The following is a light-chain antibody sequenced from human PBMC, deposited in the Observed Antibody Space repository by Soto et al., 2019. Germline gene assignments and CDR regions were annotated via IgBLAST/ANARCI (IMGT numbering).Light chain of an antibody. CDR3: QQYGSSPPSIT. V-gene: IGKV3-20*01. Sequence: ESVLAQSPATLYLSPGERATLSARASHSVSSSYLAWYQQKPGQAPRLLXYGASSRATGIPDRFSGSGSGTDFTLTISRLEPEDFAVYYCQQYGSSPPSITFGQGTRLEIK. J-gene: IGKJ5*01. CDR2: GAS. CDR1: HSVSSSY.